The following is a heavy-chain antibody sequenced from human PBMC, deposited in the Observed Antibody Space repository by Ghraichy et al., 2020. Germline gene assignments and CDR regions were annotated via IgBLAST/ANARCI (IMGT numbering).Heavy chain of an antibody. V-gene: IGHV4-59*01. CDR2: IYYSGST. J-gene: IGHJ6*02. D-gene: IGHD1-14*01. Sequence: ETLSLTCTVSGGSISSYYWSWIRQPPGKGLEWIGYIYYSGSTNYNPSLKSRVTISVDTSKNQFSLKLSSVTAADTAVYYCAREGTGRTASPDYYYGMDVWGQGTTVTVSS. CDR1: GGSISSYY. CDR3: AREGTGRTASPDYYYGMDV.